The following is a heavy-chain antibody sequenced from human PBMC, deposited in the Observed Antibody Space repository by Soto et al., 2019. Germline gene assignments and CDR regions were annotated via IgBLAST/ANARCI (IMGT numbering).Heavy chain of an antibody. Sequence: ASVKVSCKASGYTFTSYYMHWVRQAPGQGLEWMGIINPSGGSTSYAQKFQGRVTMTRDTSTSTVYMELSSLRSEDTAVYYCARESHIAAAGFYGMDVWGQGTTVTVSS. CDR3: ARESHIAAAGFYGMDV. D-gene: IGHD6-13*01. J-gene: IGHJ6*02. V-gene: IGHV1-46*01. CDR2: INPSGGST. CDR1: GYTFTSYY.